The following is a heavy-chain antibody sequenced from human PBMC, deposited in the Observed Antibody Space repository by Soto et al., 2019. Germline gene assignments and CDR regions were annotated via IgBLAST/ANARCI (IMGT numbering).Heavy chain of an antibody. CDR3: AGPDIDY. J-gene: IGHJ4*02. V-gene: IGHV3-30*03. CDR2: ISYDGSNK. CDR1: GFTFSSYG. Sequence: QVQLVESGGGVVQPGRSLRLSCAASGFTFSSYGTHWVRQAPGKGLEWVAVISYDGSNKYYADSVKGRFTISRDKSKNTLYLQMNSLRAEDTAVYYCAGPDIDYWGQGTLVTVSS.